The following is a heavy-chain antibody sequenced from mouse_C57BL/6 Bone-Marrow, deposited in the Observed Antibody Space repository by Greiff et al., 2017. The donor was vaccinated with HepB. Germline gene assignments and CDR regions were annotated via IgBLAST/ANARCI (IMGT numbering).Heavy chain of an antibody. CDR1: GYTFTSYD. V-gene: IGHV1-85*01. CDR3: ARCDYYGSSYWYFDV. J-gene: IGHJ1*03. Sequence: VQLQQSGPELVKPGASGKLSCKASGYTFTSYDINWVKQRPGQGLEWIGWIYPRDGSTKYNEKFKGKATLTVDTSSSTAYMELHSLTSEDSAVYFCARCDYYGSSYWYFDVWGTGTTVTVSS. CDR2: IYPRDGST. D-gene: IGHD1-1*01.